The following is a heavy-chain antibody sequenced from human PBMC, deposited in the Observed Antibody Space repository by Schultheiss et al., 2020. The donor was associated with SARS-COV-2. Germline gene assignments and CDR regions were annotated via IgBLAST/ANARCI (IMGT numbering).Heavy chain of an antibody. D-gene: IGHD3-9*01. V-gene: IGHV3-30*02. J-gene: IGHJ6*02. CDR1: GFTFSSYS. Sequence: GGSLRLSCAASGFTFSSYSMNWVRQAPGKGLEWVAVIWYDGSNKYYADSVKGRFTISRDNSKNTLYLQMNSLRAEDTALYYCAKGYYDILTGYSTYYYYYGMDVWGQGTTVTVSS. CDR2: IWYDGSNK. CDR3: AKGYYDILTGYSTYYYYYGMDV.